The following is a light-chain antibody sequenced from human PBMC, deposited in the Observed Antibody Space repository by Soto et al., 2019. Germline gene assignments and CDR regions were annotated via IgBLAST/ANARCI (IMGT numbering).Light chain of an antibody. Sequence: QSVLTQPASVSGSPGQSITISCTGTSSDVGGYNYVSWYQQHPGKAPKLMIYDVSNRPSGVSNRFSGSKSGNTASLTISGLQAEDEADYYCSSLEGVFGGGTKLTV. CDR3: SSLEGV. J-gene: IGLJ2*01. V-gene: IGLV2-14*01. CDR1: SSDVGGYNY. CDR2: DVS.